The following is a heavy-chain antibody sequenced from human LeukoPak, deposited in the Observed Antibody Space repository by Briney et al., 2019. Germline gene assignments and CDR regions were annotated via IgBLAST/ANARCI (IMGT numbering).Heavy chain of an antibody. Sequence: SVKLSCKPSGATFSSYAISLVRQAPGQGLEWVGGIIPFFGTTNYAQKFEDSVMITAGEYTRTAYMELSSLRSEDTAVYYCARGRSSSYYYYMDVWGKGTTVTVSS. J-gene: IGHJ6*03. CDR2: IIPFFGTT. CDR1: GATFSSYA. D-gene: IGHD6-6*01. CDR3: ARGRSSSYYYYMDV. V-gene: IGHV1-69*13.